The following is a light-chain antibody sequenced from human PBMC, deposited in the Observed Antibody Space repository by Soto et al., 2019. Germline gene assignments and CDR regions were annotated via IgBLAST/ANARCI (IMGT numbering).Light chain of an antibody. CDR2: GAS. Sequence: EIVLTQSPGTLSLSPGERATLSCSASQSVSSSYLAWYQQKPGQAPRLLIYGASSRATGIPDRFSGSGSGTDFTLTISRLEPEDFAVNYCQQYGSSPRYTFGQGTKLEIK. CDR1: QSVSSSY. CDR3: QQYGSSPRYT. J-gene: IGKJ2*01. V-gene: IGKV3-20*01.